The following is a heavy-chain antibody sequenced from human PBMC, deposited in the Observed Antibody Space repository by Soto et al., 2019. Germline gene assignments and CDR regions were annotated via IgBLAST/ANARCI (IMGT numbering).Heavy chain of an antibody. CDR1: GYTFTRYD. CDR2: INPSGGST. Sequence: QVQLVQSGAEVKKPGASVKVSCKASGYTFTRYDIHWVRQAPGQGLEWMGIINPSGGSTSYAQKFQGRVTMTRDTSTSTVYMELSSLRSEDTAVYYCARGDNILTGYYKACFDYWGQGTLVTVSS. D-gene: IGHD3-9*01. CDR3: ARGDNILTGYYKACFDY. V-gene: IGHV1-46*01. J-gene: IGHJ4*02.